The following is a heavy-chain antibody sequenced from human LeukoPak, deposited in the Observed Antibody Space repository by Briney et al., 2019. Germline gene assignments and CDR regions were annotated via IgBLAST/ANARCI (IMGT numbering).Heavy chain of an antibody. V-gene: IGHV3-30*02. D-gene: IGHD3-22*01. CDR1: GFTFSSYA. Sequence: GGSLRLSCAASGFTFSSYAMSWVRQAPGKGLEWVAFIRYDGSNNDYADSVKGRFTISRDNSKNTLFLQMNRLKAEDTAVYYCAKVSLNMINDAFDIRGQGTMVTVSS. CDR2: IRYDGSNN. CDR3: AKVSLNMINDAFDI. J-gene: IGHJ3*02.